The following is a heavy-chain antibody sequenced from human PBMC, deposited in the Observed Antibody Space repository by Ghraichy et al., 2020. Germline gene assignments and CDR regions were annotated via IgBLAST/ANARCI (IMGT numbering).Heavy chain of an antibody. J-gene: IGHJ4*02. D-gene: IGHD1-26*01. CDR3: AKDMGGATRIDKFDY. CDR1: GFTFDDYA. CDR2: ISWNSGSI. Sequence: SLNISCAASGFTFDDYAMHWVRQAPGKGLEWVSGISWNSGSIGYADSVKGRFTISRDNAKNSLNLQMNSLRAEDTALYYCAKDMGGATRIDKFDYWGQGTLVTVSS. V-gene: IGHV3-9*01.